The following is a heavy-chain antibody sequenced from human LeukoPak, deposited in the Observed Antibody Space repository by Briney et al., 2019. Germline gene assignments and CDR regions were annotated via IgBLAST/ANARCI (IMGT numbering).Heavy chain of an antibody. CDR3: ARALAEFDP. CDR2: IKQDGSEK. V-gene: IGHV3-7*03. J-gene: IGHJ5*02. Sequence: GSLRLSCAASGFTFSSYAMSWVRQAPGKGLEWVANIKQDGSEKYYVDSVKGRFTISRDNAKNSLYLQMNSLRAEDTAVYYCARALAEFDPWGQGTLVTVSS. CDR1: GFTFSSYA.